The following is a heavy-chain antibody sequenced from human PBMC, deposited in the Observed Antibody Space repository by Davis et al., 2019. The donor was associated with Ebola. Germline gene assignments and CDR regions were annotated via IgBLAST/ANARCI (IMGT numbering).Heavy chain of an antibody. CDR3: ASGYYDFWSGYQYYFDY. CDR2: VYPGDSDT. D-gene: IGHD3-3*01. CDR1: GYSFTNYW. Sequence: GESLKISCKGSGYSFTNYWIGWVRQMPGKGLEWMGIVYPGDSDTRYSPSFQGQVTISADKSISTAYLQWSSLKASDTAMYYCASGYYDFWSGYQYYFDYWGQRTLVTVSS. J-gene: IGHJ4*02. V-gene: IGHV5-51*01.